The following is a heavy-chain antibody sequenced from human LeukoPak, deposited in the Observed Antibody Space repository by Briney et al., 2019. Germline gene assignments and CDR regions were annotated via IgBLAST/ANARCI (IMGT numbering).Heavy chain of an antibody. CDR1: GGSIKNYY. D-gene: IGHD3-22*01. V-gene: IGHV4-59*01. Sequence: SETLSLTCSVSGGSIKNYYWSWIRQPPGKGLEWIGYIHHSGKTNSNASLKSRLTILVDTSKNHFSLKLSSVSAADTAVYYCARDTFDDGSGHWRDAFDIWGQGALVTISS. J-gene: IGHJ3*02. CDR2: IHHSGKT. CDR3: ARDTFDDGSGHWRDAFDI.